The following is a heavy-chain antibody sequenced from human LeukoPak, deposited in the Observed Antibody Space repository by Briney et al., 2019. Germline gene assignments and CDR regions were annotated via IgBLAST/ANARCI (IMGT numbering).Heavy chain of an antibody. CDR3: AKESGRGYSYAVPDY. J-gene: IGHJ4*02. D-gene: IGHD5-18*01. Sequence: GGSLRLSFAASGFTFSSYAMSWVRQAPGKGLEWVAAISGSGGAAYYADSVKGRFTISRDNSKNTLYLQMNSLRAEDTAVYYCAKESGRGYSYAVPDYWGQGTLVTVSS. V-gene: IGHV3-23*01. CDR2: ISGSGGAA. CDR1: GFTFSSYA.